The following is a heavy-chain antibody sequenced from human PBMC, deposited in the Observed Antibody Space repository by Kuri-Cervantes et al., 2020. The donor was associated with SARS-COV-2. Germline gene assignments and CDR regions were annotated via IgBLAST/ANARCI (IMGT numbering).Heavy chain of an antibody. V-gene: IGHV1-2*04. CDR1: GYTFTGYY. D-gene: IGHD2-21*02. CDR2: INPNSGGT. J-gene: IGHJ4*02. CDR3: VKCITGVGCHFRYDY. Sequence: ASVKVSCKASGYTFTGYYMHWVRQAPGQGLEWMGWINPNSGGTNYAQKFQGWVTMTRDTSISTVYMELSRLRSDDTAVYYCVKCITGVGCHFRYDYWGQGTLVTVSS.